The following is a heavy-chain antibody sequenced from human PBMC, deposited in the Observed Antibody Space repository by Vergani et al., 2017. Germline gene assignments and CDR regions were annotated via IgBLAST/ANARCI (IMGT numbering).Heavy chain of an antibody. Sequence: QVQLQESGPGLVKPSETLSLTCTVSGGSISSHYWSWIRLPPGKGLEWIGYIYNSGRTNYNPSLKSRVTIAVDTSKNQFSLKLSSVTAADPAVYYCARGWSPDYYDSSGYSVGFDYWGQGTLVTVSS. CDR1: GGSISSHY. V-gene: IGHV4-59*11. CDR2: IYNSGRT. J-gene: IGHJ4*02. CDR3: ARGWSPDYYDSSGYSVGFDY. D-gene: IGHD3-22*01.